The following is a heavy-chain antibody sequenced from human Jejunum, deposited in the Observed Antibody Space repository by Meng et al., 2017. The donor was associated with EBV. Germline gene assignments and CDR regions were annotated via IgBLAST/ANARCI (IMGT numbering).Heavy chain of an antibody. Sequence: QVQITQGGAGLLKPLETLSLICAVYDGSFSGYYWSWIRQPPGKGLEWIGEISDNEGTKYNPSLKSRVTVSLDTSKNQFSLRLSSVTAADTALYYCARGPDHSKQGYWGQGTLVTVSS. J-gene: IGHJ4*02. CDR1: DGSFSGYY. CDR2: ISDNEGT. CDR3: ARGPDHSKQGY. V-gene: IGHV4-34*02. D-gene: IGHD1-14*01.